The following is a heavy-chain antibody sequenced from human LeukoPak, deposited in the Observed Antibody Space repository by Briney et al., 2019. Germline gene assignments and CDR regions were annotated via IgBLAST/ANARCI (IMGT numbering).Heavy chain of an antibody. D-gene: IGHD6-25*01. J-gene: IGHJ6*02. V-gene: IGHV3-11*01. CDR2: ISSSGSTI. CDR1: GFTFSDYY. CDR3: ARLRPGYQDYHYYYGMDV. Sequence: GGSLRLSCAASGFTFSDYYMSWIRQAPGKGLEWVSYISSSGSTIYYADSVKGRFTISRDNAKNSLYLQMNSLRAEDTAVYYCARLRPGYQDYHYYYGMDVWGQGTTVTVSS.